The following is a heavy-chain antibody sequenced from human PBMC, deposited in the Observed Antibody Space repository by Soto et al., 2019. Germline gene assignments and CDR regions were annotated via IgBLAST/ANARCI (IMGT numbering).Heavy chain of an antibody. J-gene: IGHJ6*03. CDR2: ISGSGGST. CDR3: AKSLRYNWNSDYYYYYMDV. Sequence: GGSLRLSCAASGFTFSSYAMSWVRQAPGKGLEWVSAISGSGGSTYYADSVKGRFTISRDNSKKTLDLQMNSLRAEDTAVYYCAKSLRYNWNSDYYYYYMDVWGKGTTVTVSS. D-gene: IGHD1-7*01. CDR1: GFTFSSYA. V-gene: IGHV3-23*01.